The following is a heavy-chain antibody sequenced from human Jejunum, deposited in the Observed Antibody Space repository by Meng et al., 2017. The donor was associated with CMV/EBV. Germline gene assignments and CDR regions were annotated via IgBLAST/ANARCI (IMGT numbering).Heavy chain of an antibody. CDR1: GFTFSRSP. CDR2: ISYDGSNK. J-gene: IGHJ4*02. CDR3: ARDSYGSIDY. V-gene: IGHV3-30*04. Sequence: QVQLVESGGGVVQPGRSLRLSCAASGFTFSRSPMHWVRQAPGKGLEWVALISYDGSNKYADSVKGRFTISRDNSQNTLYPQMNSLRVEDTAVYYCARDSYGSIDYWGQGTLVTVSS. D-gene: IGHD6-19*01.